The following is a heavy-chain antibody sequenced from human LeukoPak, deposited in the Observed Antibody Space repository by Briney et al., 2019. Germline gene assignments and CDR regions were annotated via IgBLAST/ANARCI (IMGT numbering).Heavy chain of an antibody. CDR1: GYTFTSYG. CDR3: AGPTVVTLNYYYYGIDV. D-gene: IGHD4-23*01. J-gene: IGHJ6*02. V-gene: IGHV1-18*01. Sequence: GASVKVSCKASGYTFTSYGISWVRQAPGQGLEWMGWISAYNGNTNYAQKLQGRVTMTTDTSTSTAYMELRSLRSDDTAVYYCAGPTVVTLNYYYYGIDVWGQGTPLTVSS. CDR2: ISAYNGNT.